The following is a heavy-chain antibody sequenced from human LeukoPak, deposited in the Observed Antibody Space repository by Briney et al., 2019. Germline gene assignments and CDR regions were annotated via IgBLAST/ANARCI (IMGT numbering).Heavy chain of an antibody. Sequence: GGSLRLSCAASGLPFSTYWMSWVRRAPGKGLEWVANIKQDGSEKFYADSVKGRFTVSRDNAKNSLFLQMNSLRAEDTALYYCARVVTAWSMDVWGKGTTVTVSS. V-gene: IGHV3-7*01. J-gene: IGHJ6*03. CDR2: IKQDGSEK. CDR3: ARVVTAWSMDV. D-gene: IGHD2-21*02. CDR1: GLPFSTYW.